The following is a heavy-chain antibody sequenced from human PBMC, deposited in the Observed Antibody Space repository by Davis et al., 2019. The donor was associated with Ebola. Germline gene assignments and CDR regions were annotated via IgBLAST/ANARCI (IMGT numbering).Heavy chain of an antibody. V-gene: IGHV1-8*03. Sequence: ASVKVSCKASGYTFTSYDIHWVRQATGQGLEWMGWMNPNSGNTGYAQKFQGRVTITRNTSISTAYMELSSLRSEDTAVYYCARAQTTGGYYYYYGMDVWGQGTTVTVSS. CDR2: MNPNSGNT. D-gene: IGHD4-17*01. CDR3: ARAQTTGGYYYYYGMDV. J-gene: IGHJ6*02. CDR1: GYTFTSYD.